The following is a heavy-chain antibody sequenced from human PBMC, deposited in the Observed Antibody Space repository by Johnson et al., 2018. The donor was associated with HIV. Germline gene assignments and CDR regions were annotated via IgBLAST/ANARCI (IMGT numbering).Heavy chain of an antibody. D-gene: IGHD6-13*01. V-gene: IGHV3-11*04. CDR2: ISSSGSTI. Sequence: QVQLVESGGGLVKPGGSLRLSCAASGFTFSDYYMSWIRQAPGKGLEWVSYISSSGSTIYYSDSVKGRFTISRDNAKNTLYLQMNSLRAEDTAVYYCASITTIAAAGRGAFDIWGQGTMVTVSS. J-gene: IGHJ3*02. CDR1: GFTFSDYY. CDR3: ASITTIAAAGRGAFDI.